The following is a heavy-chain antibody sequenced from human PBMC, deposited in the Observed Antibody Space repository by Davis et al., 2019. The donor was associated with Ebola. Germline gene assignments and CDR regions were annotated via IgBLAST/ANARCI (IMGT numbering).Heavy chain of an antibody. CDR2: IYSGGRT. Sequence: GGSLRLSCAASGFTVSSNYMSWVRQAPGKGLEWVSVIYSGGRTYYADSVKGRFTISRDNSKNTLYLQMNSLRAEDTAVYYCASKDYYYGMDVWGQGTTVTVSS. CDR3: ASKDYYYGMDV. V-gene: IGHV3-66*01. J-gene: IGHJ6*02. CDR1: GFTVSSNY.